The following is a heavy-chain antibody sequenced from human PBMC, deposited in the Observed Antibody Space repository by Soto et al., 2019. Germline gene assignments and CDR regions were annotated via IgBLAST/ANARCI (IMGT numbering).Heavy chain of an antibody. D-gene: IGHD1-26*01. CDR3: AKYSGDFPVYNGLNV. Sequence: EVQLVESGGGLIQPGGSLRLSCAAYGFTVSSNYMSWVRQAPGKGLEWVSVIYSRGNTYYADSVKGRFTISRDNSKNTLYLQMTFLRVDDTAVYYCAKYSGDFPVYNGLNVWGQGTTVTVSS. V-gene: IGHV3-53*01. CDR1: GFTVSSNY. J-gene: IGHJ6*02. CDR2: IYSRGNT.